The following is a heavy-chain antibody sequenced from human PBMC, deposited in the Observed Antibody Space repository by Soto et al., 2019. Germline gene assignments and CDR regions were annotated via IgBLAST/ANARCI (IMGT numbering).Heavy chain of an antibody. CDR2: TLYRSSKWYN. CDR3: ARDAAPTLNYPHGMDV. Sequence: PSQTLSLTCAVSGDSVSSNIAAWSWIRQSPSRGLEWLGRTLYRSSKWYNEYAVSVKSRMTINPATSKNQFSLQLNPVTPEHTPVYYCARDAAPTLNYPHGMDVWGQGT. J-gene: IGHJ6*02. CDR1: GDSVSSNIAA. D-gene: IGHD1-7*01. V-gene: IGHV6-1*01.